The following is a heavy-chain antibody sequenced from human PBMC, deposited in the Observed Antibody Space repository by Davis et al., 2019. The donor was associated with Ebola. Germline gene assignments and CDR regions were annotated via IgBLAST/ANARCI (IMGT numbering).Heavy chain of an antibody. J-gene: IGHJ6*04. CDR1: GGSISSYY. V-gene: IGHV3-64*04. D-gene: IGHD3-3*01. CDR2: ISSNGGST. CDR3: AKSGLSFGVVKYHYGMDV. Sequence: PSETLSLTCTVSGGSISSYYWSWIRQPPGKGLEYVSAISSNGGSTYYADSVKGRFTISRDNSKKTLYLQMNSLRAEDTAVYYCAKSGLSFGVVKYHYGMDVWGKGTTVTVSS.